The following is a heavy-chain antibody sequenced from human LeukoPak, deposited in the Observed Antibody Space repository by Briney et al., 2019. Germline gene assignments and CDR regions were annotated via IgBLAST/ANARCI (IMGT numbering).Heavy chain of an antibody. CDR2: IYLTGKT. Sequence: PSKTLSLTCNVSGDSISRSNDYWGWIRQPPGKGLEWIGSIYLTGKTYYNPSLQTRVTISIDKSKNQFSLKMSSVTAGDTAVYYCARLTFSYGYQSLWGQGTLVTVSS. V-gene: IGHV4-39*01. CDR1: GDSISRSNDY. CDR3: ARLTFSYGYQSL. J-gene: IGHJ4*02. D-gene: IGHD5-18*01.